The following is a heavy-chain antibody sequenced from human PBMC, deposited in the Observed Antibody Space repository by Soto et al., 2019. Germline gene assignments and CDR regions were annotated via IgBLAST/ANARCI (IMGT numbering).Heavy chain of an antibody. Sequence: ASVKVSCKASGYTFTGYYMHWVRQAPGQGLEWMGWINPNSGGTNYAQKFQGWVTMTRDTSISTAYMELSRLRSDDTAVYYCARDPEIAAASGGMDVWGQGTTVTV. J-gene: IGHJ6*02. CDR3: ARDPEIAAASGGMDV. CDR2: INPNSGGT. V-gene: IGHV1-2*04. CDR1: GYTFTGYY. D-gene: IGHD6-13*01.